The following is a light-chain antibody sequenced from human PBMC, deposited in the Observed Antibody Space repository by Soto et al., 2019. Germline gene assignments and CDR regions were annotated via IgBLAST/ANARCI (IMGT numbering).Light chain of an antibody. CDR2: GAS. CDR1: QSVSGSY. V-gene: IGKV3-20*01. J-gene: IGKJ3*01. CDR3: QQYGRSPFT. Sequence: EIVLTQSPGTLSLSPGERAALSCRASQSVSGSYVAWYQQKPGQAPRLLIYGASNRATGIPDRFSGSGSGTDFTLTITRLEPEDFAVYSCQQYGRSPFTFGPGTKVDL.